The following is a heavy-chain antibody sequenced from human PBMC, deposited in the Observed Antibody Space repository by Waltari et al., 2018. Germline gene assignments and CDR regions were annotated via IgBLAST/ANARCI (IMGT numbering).Heavy chain of an antibody. CDR3: ANTPDSSGYYPFDY. D-gene: IGHD3-22*01. CDR1: GFTFSRYA. CDR2: ISGSGGST. Sequence: EVQLVESGGGLVQPGGSLRLTCAASGFTFSRYATSWVRQAPGKGLEWVSAISGSGGSTYYADSLKGRFTISRDNSKNTLYLQMNSLRAEDTAVYYCANTPDSSGYYPFDYWGQGTLVTVSS. V-gene: IGHV3-23*04. J-gene: IGHJ4*02.